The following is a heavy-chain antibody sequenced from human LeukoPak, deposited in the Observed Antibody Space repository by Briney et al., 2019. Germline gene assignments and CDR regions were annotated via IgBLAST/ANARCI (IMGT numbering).Heavy chain of an antibody. CDR3: AEGSGESDY. V-gene: IGHV3-30*18. J-gene: IGHJ4*02. Sequence: GRSLRLSCAASGFTFSSYGMHWVRQAPGKGLEWVAVISYDGSNKYYADSVKGRFTISRDNSKNTLYLQMNSLRAEDTAVYYCAEGSGESDYWGQGTLVTVSS. CDR2: ISYDGSNK. D-gene: IGHD5-12*01. CDR1: GFTFSSYG.